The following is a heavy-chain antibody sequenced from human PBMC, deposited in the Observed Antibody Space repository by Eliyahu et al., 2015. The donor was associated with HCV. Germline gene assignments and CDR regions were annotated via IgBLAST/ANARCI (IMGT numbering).Heavy chain of an antibody. V-gene: IGHV5-10-1*03. Sequence: EVQLVQSGTEVKKPGESLRISCKGSGYSFTSNSXIWVRQMPGKGLEWMGRIDPSDSFTDYSPSFRGHVTISADKSISTAYLQWSSLRAADTAMYYCARMYGGPFDYWGQGTLVTVSS. CDR3: ARMYGGPFDY. D-gene: IGHD4/OR15-4a*01. CDR1: GYSFTSNS. J-gene: IGHJ4*02. CDR2: IDPSDSFT.